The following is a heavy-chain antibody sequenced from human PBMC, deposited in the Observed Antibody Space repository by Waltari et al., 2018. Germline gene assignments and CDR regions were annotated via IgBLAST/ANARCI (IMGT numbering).Heavy chain of an antibody. J-gene: IGHJ4*02. CDR3: ARVTAAGRRYYFDY. V-gene: IGHV4-31*03. CDR1: GGSIRSGGYY. Sequence: QVQLQESGPGLVKPSQTLSLTCTVSGGSIRSGGYYWSWIRQHPGKGLEWIGYIYYSGSTYYNPSLKSRVTISVDTSKNQFSLKLSSVTAADTAVYYCARVTAAGRRYYFDYWGQGTLVTVSS. D-gene: IGHD6-19*01. CDR2: IYYSGST.